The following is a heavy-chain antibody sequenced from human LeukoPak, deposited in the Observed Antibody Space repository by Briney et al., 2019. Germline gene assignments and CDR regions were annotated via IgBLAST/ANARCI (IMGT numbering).Heavy chain of an antibody. CDR1: GFTFSSYG. CDR2: ISSSSSTI. Sequence: GGSLRLSCAASGFTFSSYGMTWVRQAPGKGLEWVSYISSSSSTIYYADSVKGRFTISRDNAKNSLYLQMNSLRAEDTAVYYCARVSARFLEWLHYYYYYYMDVWGKGTTVTVSS. CDR3: ARVSARFLEWLHYYYYYYMDV. J-gene: IGHJ6*03. D-gene: IGHD3-3*01. V-gene: IGHV3-48*04.